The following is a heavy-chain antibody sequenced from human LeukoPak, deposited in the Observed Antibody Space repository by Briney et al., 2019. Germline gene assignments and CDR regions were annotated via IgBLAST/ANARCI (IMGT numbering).Heavy chain of an antibody. CDR3: AKHDSSGCFDY. Sequence: PGGSLRLSCAASGFSFSSYAMHWVRQAPGKGLEYVSAISGNGGSTYYANSVKGRFTISRDNSKNTLYLQMNSLRAEDTAVYYCAKHDSSGCFDYWGQGTLVTVSS. J-gene: IGHJ4*02. CDR1: GFSFSSYA. CDR2: ISGNGGST. D-gene: IGHD6-19*01. V-gene: IGHV3-64*01.